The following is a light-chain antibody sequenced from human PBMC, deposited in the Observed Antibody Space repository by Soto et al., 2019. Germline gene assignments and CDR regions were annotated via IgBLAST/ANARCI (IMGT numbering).Light chain of an antibody. CDR3: QQYNSWPPDRT. J-gene: IGKJ1*01. CDR1: QSVGSN. CDR2: GAS. Sequence: EIVMTQSPATLSVSPGERATLSCRASQSVGSNLAWYQQKPGQAPRLLIYGASTRATGIPARFSGSASGTEFTLTISSLQSEDFAIYFCQQYNSWPPDRTFGQGTKVEIK. V-gene: IGKV3-15*01.